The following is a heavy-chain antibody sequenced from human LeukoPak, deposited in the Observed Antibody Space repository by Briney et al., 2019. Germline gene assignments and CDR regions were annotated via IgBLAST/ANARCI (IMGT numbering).Heavy chain of an antibody. CDR1: GFTVSSNY. V-gene: IGHV3-66*01. J-gene: IGHJ3*02. CDR3: ARDLLPGMRINDAFDI. Sequence: GGSLRLSCAASGFTVSSNYMSWVRQAPGKGLEWVSVIYSGGSTYYADSVKGRFTISRDNSKNTLYLQMNSLRAEDTAVYYCARDLLPGMRINDAFDIWGQGTMVTVSS. CDR2: IYSGGST. D-gene: IGHD2-21*02.